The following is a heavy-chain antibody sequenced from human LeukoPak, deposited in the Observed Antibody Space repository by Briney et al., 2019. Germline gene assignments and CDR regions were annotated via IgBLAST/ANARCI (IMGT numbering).Heavy chain of an antibody. CDR1: GFFFSPYA. CDR3: VKDRWVDH. CDR2: ISSEGKTT. V-gene: IGHV3-64D*06. J-gene: IGHJ4*02. D-gene: IGHD6-13*01. Sequence: GGSLRLSCSASGFFFSPYAMHWVRQAPGKGLEYVSSISSEGKTTYYADSVKGRFTISRDNSKNTLYLQMSSLRPEDTAVYYCVKDRWVDHWGQGTLVTVSS.